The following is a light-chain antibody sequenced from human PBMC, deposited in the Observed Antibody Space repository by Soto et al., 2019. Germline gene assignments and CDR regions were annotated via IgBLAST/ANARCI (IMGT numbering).Light chain of an antibody. CDR1: QGVGRL. CDR3: QQYSDYPT. CDR2: ATS. J-gene: IGKJ4*01. Sequence: DIQMTQSPSSLSASLGDRVTITCRASQGVGRLLGWYQQKPGKAPKSLIYATSSLQSAIPSRFSGSWSGTDFTLTISNLQPEDFATYYCQQYSDYPTFGGGTKVEMK. V-gene: IGKV1D-16*01.